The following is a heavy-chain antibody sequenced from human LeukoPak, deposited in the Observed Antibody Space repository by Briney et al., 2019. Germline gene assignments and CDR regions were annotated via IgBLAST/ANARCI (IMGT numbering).Heavy chain of an antibody. CDR3: VIGGLTDGWEPDY. J-gene: IGHJ4*02. V-gene: IGHV3-64D*06. Sequence: PGGSLRLSCAASGFTFSSYEMNWVRQAPGKGLEYVSAISSNGGSTYYADSVKGRFTISRDNSKNTLYLQMSSLRAEDTAVYYCVIGGLTDGWEPDYWGQGTLVTVSS. CDR2: ISSNGGST. CDR1: GFTFSSYE. D-gene: IGHD1-26*01.